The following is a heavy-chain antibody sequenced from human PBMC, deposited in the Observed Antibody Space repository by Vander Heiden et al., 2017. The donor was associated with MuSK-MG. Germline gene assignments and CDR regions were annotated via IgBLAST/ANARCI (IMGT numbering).Heavy chain of an antibody. V-gene: IGHV4-30-2*01. CDR3: ARVATAFNWFDP. Sequence: QLQLQESGSGLVKPSRTLSLTCAVSGVSISSGGYSWSRIRQPPGKGLEWIVYIYHSGSTYYNPSLKSRVTISVDRSKNQFSLKLSSVTAADTAVYYCARVATAFNWFDPWGQGTLVTVSS. CDR2: IYHSGST. J-gene: IGHJ5*02. CDR1: GVSISSGGYS.